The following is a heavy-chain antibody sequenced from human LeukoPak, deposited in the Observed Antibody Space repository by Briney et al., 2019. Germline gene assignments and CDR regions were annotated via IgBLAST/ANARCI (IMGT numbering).Heavy chain of an antibody. Sequence: SETLSLTCTVPDGSISSYYWSFIRQPPGKRLEWIGYIYYSGSTNYNPSLKSRVTISVDTSKNQFSLKLSSVTAADTAVYYCARGGKQWLPFDYWGQGTLVTVSS. CDR3: ARGGKQWLPFDY. CDR2: IYYSGST. J-gene: IGHJ4*02. D-gene: IGHD6-19*01. CDR1: DGSISSYY. V-gene: IGHV4-59*01.